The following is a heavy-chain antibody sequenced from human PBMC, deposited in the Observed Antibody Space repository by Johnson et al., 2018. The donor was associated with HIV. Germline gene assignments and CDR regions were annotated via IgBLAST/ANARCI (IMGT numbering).Heavy chain of an antibody. CDR3: AKDPGWFGEPGDAFDI. CDR2: ISYDGSNK. V-gene: IGHV3-30*18. D-gene: IGHD3-10*01. Sequence: QVQLVESGGGVVQPGRSLRLSCAASGFTFSSYGMHWVRQAPGKGLEWVAVISYDGSNKYYADSVKGRFTISRDNSKNTLYLQMNSLRAEDTAVYYCAKDPGWFGEPGDAFDIWGQGTMVTVSS. CDR1: GFTFSSYG. J-gene: IGHJ3*02.